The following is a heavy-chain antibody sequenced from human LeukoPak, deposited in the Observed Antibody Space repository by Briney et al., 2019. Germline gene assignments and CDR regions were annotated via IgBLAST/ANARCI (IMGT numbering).Heavy chain of an antibody. CDR1: GYTFIDYY. CDR3: ARQGGYCSGGRCYGRFDP. J-gene: IGHJ5*02. D-gene: IGHD2-15*01. Sequence: ASVKVSCKASGYTFIDYYMHWVRQAPGQGLEWMGWINPSSGGTNYAQKFQGRVTMTRDTSISTAYMELSSLRSDDTAVYYCARQGGYCSGGRCYGRFDPWGQGTLVTVSS. CDR2: INPSSGGT. V-gene: IGHV1-2*02.